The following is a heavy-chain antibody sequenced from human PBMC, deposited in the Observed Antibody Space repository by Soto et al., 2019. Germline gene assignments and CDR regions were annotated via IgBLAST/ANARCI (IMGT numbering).Heavy chain of an antibody. CDR3: EAEMTFGKLSVV. CDR2: IFPKFGTT. Sequence: ASVKVSCKASGDTDTNYVISWVRQAPGQGLEWMGGIFPKFGTTYSAQKLQDRLTITADESTSTVYMQLSSLRLDDTAVYYCEAEMTFGKLSVVWRQGTTVTVSS. J-gene: IGHJ6*02. CDR1: GDTDTNYV. V-gene: IGHV1-69*13. D-gene: IGHD3-16*02.